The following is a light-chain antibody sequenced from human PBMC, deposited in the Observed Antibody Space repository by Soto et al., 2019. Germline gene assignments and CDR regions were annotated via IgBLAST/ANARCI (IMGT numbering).Light chain of an antibody. V-gene: IGLV2-11*01. Sequence: QSALTQPRSVSGSPGQSVTISCTGARSDVGGYRFVSWYQQHPDKAPKLMIYDVDKRPSGVPDRFSGSKSGNTASLTISGLQAEDEADYCCCSDAGSFTWVFGGGTKLTVL. CDR1: RSDVGGYRF. CDR2: DVD. J-gene: IGLJ3*02. CDR3: CSDAGSFTWV.